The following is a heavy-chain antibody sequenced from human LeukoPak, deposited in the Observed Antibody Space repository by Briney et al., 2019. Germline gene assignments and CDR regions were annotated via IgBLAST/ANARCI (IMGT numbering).Heavy chain of an antibody. J-gene: IGHJ4*02. CDR1: GYTFTSYY. Sequence: ASVKVSCKASGYTFTSYYMHWVRQAPGQGLEWMGIINPSGGSTSYAQKFRGRVTMTRDTSTSTVYMELSSLRSEDTAVYYCARANTVLRYFDWFDYWGQGTLVTVSS. D-gene: IGHD3-9*01. CDR2: INPSGGST. V-gene: IGHV1-46*01. CDR3: ARANTVLRYFDWFDY.